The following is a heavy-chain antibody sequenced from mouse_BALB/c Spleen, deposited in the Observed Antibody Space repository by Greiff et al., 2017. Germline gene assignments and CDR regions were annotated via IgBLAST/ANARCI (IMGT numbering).Heavy chain of an antibody. D-gene: IGHD1-2*01. V-gene: IGHV5-6*01. Sequence: EVQVVESGGDLVKPGGSLKLSCAASGFTFSSYGMSWVRQTPDKRLEWVATISSGGSYTYYPDSVKGRFTISRDNAKNTLYLQMSSLKSEDTAMYYCARPLLRHNYFDYWGQGTTLTVSS. CDR3: ARPLLRHNYFDY. CDR1: GFTFSSYG. J-gene: IGHJ2*01. CDR2: ISSGGSYT.